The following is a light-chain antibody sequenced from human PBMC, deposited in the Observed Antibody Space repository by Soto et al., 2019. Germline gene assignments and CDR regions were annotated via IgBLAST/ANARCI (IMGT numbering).Light chain of an antibody. CDR2: GAS. CDR3: QEYKSAT. J-gene: IGKJ2*01. V-gene: IGKV1-5*01. Sequence: DIQMTQSPSTLSASVGDRVTITCRASQSISDWLAWYQQKPGKAPKLLIYGASTLQSGVPSRFSGSGSGTEFTLTISSLQPDDFATYYCQEYKSATFGQGTKLEIE. CDR1: QSISDW.